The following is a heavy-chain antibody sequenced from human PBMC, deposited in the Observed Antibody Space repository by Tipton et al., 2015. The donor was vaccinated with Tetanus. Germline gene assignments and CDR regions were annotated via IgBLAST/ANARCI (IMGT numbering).Heavy chain of an antibody. Sequence: QLVQSGAEVKKPGESLKISCKGSGYSFNIYWIAWVRQMPGKGLEWMGIIYPGDSDTRYSPSFQGQVTISADKSITTAYLRWNSLKASDTAMYYCARRLGPYTGDQIWHFDLWGRGTLVTASS. V-gene: IGHV5-51*01. D-gene: IGHD7-27*01. CDR2: IYPGDSDT. CDR3: ARRLGPYTGDQIWHFDL. J-gene: IGHJ2*01. CDR1: GYSFNIYW.